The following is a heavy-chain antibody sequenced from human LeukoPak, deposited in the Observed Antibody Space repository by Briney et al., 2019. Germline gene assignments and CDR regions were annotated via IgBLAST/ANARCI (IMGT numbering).Heavy chain of an antibody. CDR2: IIPILGIA. CDR3: ARDHSSGYSFDP. D-gene: IGHD3-22*01. V-gene: IGHV1-69*04. Sequence: PGASVKVSCKASGGTFSSYAISWVRQAPGQGLEWMGRIIPILGIANYAQKFQGRVTITADKSTSTAYMELSSLRSEDTAVYYCARDHSSGYSFDPWGQGTLVTVSS. CDR1: GGTFSSYA. J-gene: IGHJ5*02.